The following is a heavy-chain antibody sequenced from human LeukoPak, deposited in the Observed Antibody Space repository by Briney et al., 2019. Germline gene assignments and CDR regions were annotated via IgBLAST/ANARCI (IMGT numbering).Heavy chain of an antibody. Sequence: SVTVSCKASGGTFSSYAISWVRQAPGQGLEWMGRIIPILGIANYAQKFQGRVTITADKSTSTAYMELSSLRSEDTAVYYCANLVTPDYYYGMDVWGQGTTVTVSS. V-gene: IGHV1-69*04. J-gene: IGHJ6*02. D-gene: IGHD4-23*01. CDR3: ANLVTPDYYYGMDV. CDR1: GGTFSSYA. CDR2: IIPILGIA.